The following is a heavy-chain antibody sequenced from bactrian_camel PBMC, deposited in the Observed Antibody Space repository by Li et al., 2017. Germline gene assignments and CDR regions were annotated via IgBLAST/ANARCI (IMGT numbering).Heavy chain of an antibody. CDR2: IDSDGNT. Sequence: HVQLVESGGGLVQAGGSLRLSCSTAGYVFRNNCMGWFRQAPGKEREGVAYIDSDGNTRYEDFVKGRFAISKDDAKNTLYLAMDDLKPEDTAMYYCAVDLRISGGCSAHTPPVLGNRGQGTQVTVS. V-gene: IGHV3S53*01. J-gene: IGHJ4*01. CDR3: AVDLRISGGCSAHTPPVLGN. D-gene: IGHD7*01. CDR1: GYVFRNNC.